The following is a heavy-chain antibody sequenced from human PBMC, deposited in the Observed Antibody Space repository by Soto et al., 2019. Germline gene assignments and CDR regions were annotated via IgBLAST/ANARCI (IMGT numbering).Heavy chain of an antibody. J-gene: IGHJ6*02. Sequence: SGGSLRLSCATSGFTFSSYGMHWVRQAPGKGLEWVAVIWYDGSVKYYADSVKGRFTISRDNSKNTLFLQMNSLRAEDTAVYYCARDNPPSYSSGRYYYYYGLDVWGQGTTVTVSS. V-gene: IGHV3-33*01. CDR3: ARDNPPSYSSGRYYYYYGLDV. CDR2: IWYDGSVK. D-gene: IGHD6-19*01. CDR1: GFTFSSYG.